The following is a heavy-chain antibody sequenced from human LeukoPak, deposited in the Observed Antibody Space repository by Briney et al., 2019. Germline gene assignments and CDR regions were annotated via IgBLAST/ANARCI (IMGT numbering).Heavy chain of an antibody. CDR3: ATDGDYGAFDI. CDR1: GYTFTGYY. CDR2: INPNSGGT. V-gene: IGHV1-2*02. J-gene: IGHJ3*02. D-gene: IGHD4-17*01. Sequence: ASVKVSCKASGYTFTGYYMHWVRQAPGQGLEWMGWINPNSGGTNYAQKLQGRVTMTTDTSTSTAYMELRSLRSDGTAVYYCATDGDYGAFDIWGQGTMVTVSS.